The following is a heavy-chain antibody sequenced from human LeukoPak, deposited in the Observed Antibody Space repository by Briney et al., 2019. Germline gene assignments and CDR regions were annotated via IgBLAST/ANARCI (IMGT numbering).Heavy chain of an antibody. Sequence: SETLSLTCTVSGDSVSSGSHYWSWIRQPPGKGLEWVGFIDYGWNTAYNPSLKSRVTISLDTSKNQFSLRLSSVTAADTAVYYCARDGDYWGQGTLVSVSS. J-gene: IGHJ4*02. CDR1: GDSVSSGSHY. CDR2: IDYGWNT. V-gene: IGHV4-61*01. CDR3: ARDGDY.